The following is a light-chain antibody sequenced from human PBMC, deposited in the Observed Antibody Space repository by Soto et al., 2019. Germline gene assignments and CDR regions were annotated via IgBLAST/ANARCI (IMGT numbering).Light chain of an antibody. CDR1: SSNIRSYT. CDR3: AAWDDSLNGYV. V-gene: IGLV1-44*01. Sequence: QSVLTQPPSASGTPGQRVTISCSGSSSNIRSYTVNWYKQVPGTAPKLLIYSNDRRPSRVPDRFSGSKSGTSASLAISGLQSEDEADYYFAAWDDSLNGYVFGTGTKLTVL. J-gene: IGLJ1*01. CDR2: SND.